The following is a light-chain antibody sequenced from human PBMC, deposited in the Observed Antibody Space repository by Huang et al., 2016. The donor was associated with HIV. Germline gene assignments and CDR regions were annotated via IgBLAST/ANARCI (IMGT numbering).Light chain of an antibody. V-gene: IGKV1-33*01. J-gene: IGKJ2*01. Sequence: DIQMTQSPSSLSASVGDRVTITCQASQDISNYLSWYHHKPGRAPKPLIFDASSLETGVPSRFSGSGSGTYFTLTIASLQPEDVATYYCQHYDDPYTFGQGTKLEIK. CDR2: DAS. CDR1: QDISNY. CDR3: QHYDDPYT.